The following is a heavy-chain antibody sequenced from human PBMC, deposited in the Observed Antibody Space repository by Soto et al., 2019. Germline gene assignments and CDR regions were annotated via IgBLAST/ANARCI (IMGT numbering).Heavy chain of an antibody. CDR1: GFDFSYYY. CDR2: ISHSGGTI. D-gene: IGHD3-16*02. J-gene: IGHJ5*02. CDR3: AVHPRASQGSYRPNWFDP. Sequence: TGGSLRLSCSASGFDFSYYYMTWIRQAPGKGLEWLAYISHSGGTIYYADSVRGRFTISRDNSKNTLYLQMNSLRAEDTAVYYCAVHPRASQGSYRPNWFDPWGQGTLVTVSS. V-gene: IGHV3-11*01.